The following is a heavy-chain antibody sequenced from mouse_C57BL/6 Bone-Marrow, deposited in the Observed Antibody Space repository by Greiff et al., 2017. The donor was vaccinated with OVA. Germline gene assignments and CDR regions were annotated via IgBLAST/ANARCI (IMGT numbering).Heavy chain of an antibody. Sequence: QVQLQQSGPELVKPGASVKISCKASGYAFSSSWMNWVKQRPGKGLEWIGRIYPGDGDTNYNGKFKGKATLTADKSSSTAYMQLSSLTSEDSAVYFCARSLTDYWGQGTTLTVAS. V-gene: IGHV1-82*01. CDR1: GYAFSSSW. CDR3: ARSLTDY. CDR2: IYPGDGDT. D-gene: IGHD4-1*01. J-gene: IGHJ2*01.